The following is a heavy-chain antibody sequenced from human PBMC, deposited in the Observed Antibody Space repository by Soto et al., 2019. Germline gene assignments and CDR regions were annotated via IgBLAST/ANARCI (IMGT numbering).Heavy chain of an antibody. D-gene: IGHD3-3*01. CDR2: IYWDDDK. Sequence: QITLNESGPTVVKPTETLTLTCTFSGFSLTTSGVGVGWVRQSPGKAPEWLAFIYWDDDKRYSTSLKSRLTITQDTSKNHVVLTMSNVDPADTATYYCAHRVLRAVFGLVTTTAIYFDFWGQGTPVVVSS. J-gene: IGHJ4*02. CDR1: GFSLTTSGVG. V-gene: IGHV2-5*02. CDR3: AHRVLRAVFGLVTTTAIYFDF.